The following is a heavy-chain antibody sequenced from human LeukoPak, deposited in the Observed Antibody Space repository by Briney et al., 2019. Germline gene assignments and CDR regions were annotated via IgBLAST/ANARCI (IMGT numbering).Heavy chain of an antibody. CDR2: ISSSSSTI. V-gene: IGHV3-48*04. CDR1: GFTFSSYS. CDR3: AREVSDTAMGFDY. Sequence: GGSLRLSCAASGFTFSSYSMNWVRQAPGKGLEWVSYISSSSSTIYYADSVKGRFTISRDNAKNSLYLQMNSLRAEDTAVYYCAREVSDTAMGFDYWGQGTLVTVSS. D-gene: IGHD5-18*01. J-gene: IGHJ4*02.